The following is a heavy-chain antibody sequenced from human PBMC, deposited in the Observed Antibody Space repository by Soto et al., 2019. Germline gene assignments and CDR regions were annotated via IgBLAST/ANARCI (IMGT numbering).Heavy chain of an antibody. CDR3: ARASGHIYATLHGPFDH. CDR1: GFTFNRHP. V-gene: IGHV3-30-3*01. J-gene: IGHJ4*02. CDR2: ISHDGNNK. Sequence: GSLRLSCAAPGFTFNRHPLHWVRQAPGKGLEWVAVISHDGNNKYYADSVKGRFTISRDNSMNMLYLQMHGLRTEDTAIFYCARASGHIYATLHGPFDHWGQGALVTVSS. D-gene: IGHD2-8*01.